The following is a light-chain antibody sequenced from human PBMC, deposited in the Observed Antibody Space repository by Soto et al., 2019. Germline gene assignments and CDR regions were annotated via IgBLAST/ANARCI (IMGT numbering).Light chain of an antibody. Sequence: QSALTQPASVSGSPGQSITISCTGISSDIGGYNFVSWYQHHPGKAPKLLIHDVSNRPSGVSSRFSGSKSGNTASLTISGLQAEDEADYYCNSYRTVSTYVFGTGTKVTVL. CDR1: SSDIGGYNF. V-gene: IGLV2-14*03. J-gene: IGLJ1*01. CDR2: DVS. CDR3: NSYRTVSTYV.